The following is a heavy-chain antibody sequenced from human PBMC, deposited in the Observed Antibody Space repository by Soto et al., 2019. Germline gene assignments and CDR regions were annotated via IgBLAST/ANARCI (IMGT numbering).Heavy chain of an antibody. Sequence: SVKVSCKASGGTFSSYAISWVRQAPGQGLEWMGGIIPIFGTANYAQKFQGRVTITADESTSTAYMELSSLRSEDTAVYYCARTHYGSGSSYFDYWGQGXLVTVSS. CDR3: ARTHYGSGSSYFDY. V-gene: IGHV1-69*13. CDR1: GGTFSSYA. D-gene: IGHD3-10*01. CDR2: IIPIFGTA. J-gene: IGHJ4*02.